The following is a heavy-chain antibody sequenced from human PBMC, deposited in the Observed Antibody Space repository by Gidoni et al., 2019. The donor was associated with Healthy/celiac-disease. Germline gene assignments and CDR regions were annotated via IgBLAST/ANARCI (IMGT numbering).Heavy chain of an antibody. D-gene: IGHD3-10*01. J-gene: IGHJ4*02. CDR1: GHSFTSYW. V-gene: IGHV5-51*01. CDR3: ARRGYYGSGSQYYFDY. CDR2: IYPGDSDT. Sequence: EVQLVQSGAEVKKPGESRKSSCKGSGHSFTSYWIGWVRQMPGKGLEWMGIIYPGDSDTRYSPSFQGQVTISADKSISTAYLQWSSLKASDTAMYYCARRGYYGSGSQYYFDYWGQGTLVTVSS.